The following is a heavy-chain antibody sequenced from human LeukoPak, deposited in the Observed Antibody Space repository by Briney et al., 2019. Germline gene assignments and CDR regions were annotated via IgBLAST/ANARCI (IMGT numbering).Heavy chain of an antibody. Sequence: EASVKVSCKASGYTFTSYDINWVRQATGQGLEWMGWMNPNSGNTGYAQKFQGRVTMTRNTSISTAYMELSSLRSEDTAVYYCAGDRYYDFWSGYYYYYYGMDVWGQGTTVTVSS. CDR3: AGDRYYDFWSGYYYYYYGMDV. V-gene: IGHV1-8*01. J-gene: IGHJ6*02. CDR1: GYTFTSYD. CDR2: MNPNSGNT. D-gene: IGHD3-3*01.